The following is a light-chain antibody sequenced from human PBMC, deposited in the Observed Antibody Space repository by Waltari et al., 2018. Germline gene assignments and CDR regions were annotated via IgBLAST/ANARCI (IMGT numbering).Light chain of an antibody. Sequence: DIVMTQSPDSLAVSLGERATINCKSSQSVLESPNNKNYLAWYQQKPGQPPKLLIYWASTRESGVPDRFSGSGSGTDFTLTISSLQAEDVAVYYCQQYYSTPYAFGQGSKLEIK. J-gene: IGKJ2*01. CDR3: QQYYSTPYA. CDR1: QSVLESPNNKNY. CDR2: WAS. V-gene: IGKV4-1*01.